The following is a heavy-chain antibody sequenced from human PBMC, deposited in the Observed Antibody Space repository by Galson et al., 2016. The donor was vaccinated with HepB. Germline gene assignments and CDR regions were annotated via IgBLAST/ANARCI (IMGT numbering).Heavy chain of an antibody. CDR3: ARRGSRGYNYALDY. Sequence: QSGAEVKKPGESLKITCKASGYSFSTYWIAWVRQMPGKGLEWMGIINPGDSDTRYSPSFQGQATISADKSISTAYLEWRSLKTSDTAIYYCARRGSRGYNYALDYWGQGALVTVSS. J-gene: IGHJ4*02. D-gene: IGHD3-22*01. CDR1: GYSFSTYW. V-gene: IGHV5-51*01. CDR2: INPGDSDT.